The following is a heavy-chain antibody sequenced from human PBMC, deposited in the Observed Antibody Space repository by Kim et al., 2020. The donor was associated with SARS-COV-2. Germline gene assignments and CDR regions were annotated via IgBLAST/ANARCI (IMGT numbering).Heavy chain of an antibody. CDR2: INPNSGGT. CDR3: ARDLGCGSTTSCYTGGDWFDP. V-gene: IGHV1-2*02. J-gene: IGHJ5*02. D-gene: IGHD2-2*02. CDR1: GYTFTGRY. Sequence: ASVKVSCKPSGYTFTGRYIHWVRRAPGQGLEWMGWINPNSGGTNYAQKFQGRVTMTRDTSISTAYMELSRLTSDDTAVYYCARDLGCGSTTSCYTGGDWFDPWGQGTLVTVSS.